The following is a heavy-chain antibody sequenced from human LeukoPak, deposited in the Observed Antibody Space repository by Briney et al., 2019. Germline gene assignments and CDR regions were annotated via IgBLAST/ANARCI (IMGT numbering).Heavy chain of an antibody. CDR2: VGGSGGST. V-gene: IGHV3-23*01. Sequence: PGGSLRRSCAASGITFSNYAMSWVRQAQGKGLEWVSTVGGSGGSTYYADSVKGRFTSSGDTSKNMLYLQMNSLRAEDTAVYYCAKGSFTYCGGDCYPFDYWGQGTLVTVSS. J-gene: IGHJ4*02. D-gene: IGHD2-21*02. CDR1: GITFSNYA. CDR3: AKGSFTYCGGDCYPFDY.